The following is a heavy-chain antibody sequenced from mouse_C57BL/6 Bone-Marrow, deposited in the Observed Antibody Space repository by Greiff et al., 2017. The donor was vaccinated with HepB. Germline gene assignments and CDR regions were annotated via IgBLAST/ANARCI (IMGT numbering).Heavy chain of an antibody. CDR2: ISDGGSYT. J-gene: IGHJ4*01. Sequence: EVHLVESGGGLVKPGGSLKLSCAASGFTFSSYAMSWVRQTPEKRLEWVATISDGGSYTYYPDNVKGRFTISRDNAKNNLYLQMSHLKSEDTAMYYCARDLRYYYGSSYEGYAMDYWGQGTSVTVSS. CDR3: ARDLRYYYGSSYEGYAMDY. V-gene: IGHV5-4*01. CDR1: GFTFSSYA. D-gene: IGHD1-1*01.